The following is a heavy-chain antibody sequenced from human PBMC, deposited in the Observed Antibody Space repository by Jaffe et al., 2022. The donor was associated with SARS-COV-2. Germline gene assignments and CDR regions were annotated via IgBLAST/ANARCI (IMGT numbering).Heavy chain of an antibody. V-gene: IGHV3-23*01. CDR1: GFTFNNYA. CDR2: ISSGGASR. D-gene: IGHD3-16*01. J-gene: IGHJ4*02. CDR3: AKHTRGSGGNFDY. Sequence: EVQLLESGGGLVQPGGSLRLSCAAFGFTFNNYAMSWVRQAPGKGLEWVSTISSGGASRDYADSVKGRFTISRDNSRNTLYLQMNSLRAEDTAVYYCAKHTRGSGGNFDYWGQGTLVTVSS.